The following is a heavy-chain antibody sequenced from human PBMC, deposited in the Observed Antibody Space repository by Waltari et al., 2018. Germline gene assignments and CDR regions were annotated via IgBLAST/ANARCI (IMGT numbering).Heavy chain of an antibody. Sequence: EVQLVESGGGLVQPGGSLRLSCAASGFTFSSYWMSWVRQAPGKGLEWVANIKQDGSEKYYVDSVKGRFTISRDNAKNSLYLQMNSLRAEDTAVYYCAREDYGGGEGAFDISGQGTMVTVSS. V-gene: IGHV3-7*01. J-gene: IGHJ3*02. CDR2: IKQDGSEK. CDR1: GFTFSSYW. D-gene: IGHD4-17*01. CDR3: AREDYGGGEGAFDI.